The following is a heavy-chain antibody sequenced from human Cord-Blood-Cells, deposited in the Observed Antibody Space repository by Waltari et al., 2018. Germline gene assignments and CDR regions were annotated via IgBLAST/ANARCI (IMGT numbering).Heavy chain of an antibody. CDR2: INHSGST. V-gene: IGHV4-34*01. CDR1: GGSFSGYY. Sequence: QVQLQQWGAGLLKPSETLSLTCAVYGGSFSGYYWSWIRQPPGKGLEWIGEINHSGSTNYHPSLKSRVTISVDTSKNQCSLKLSSVTAADTAVYYCARRGVKDLDYWGQGTLVTVSS. CDR3: ARRGVKDLDY. J-gene: IGHJ4*02. D-gene: IGHD2-21*01.